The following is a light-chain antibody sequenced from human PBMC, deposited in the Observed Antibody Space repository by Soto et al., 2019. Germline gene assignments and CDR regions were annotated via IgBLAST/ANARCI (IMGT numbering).Light chain of an antibody. Sequence: EIVLTQSPATLSVSPGERATLSCRASQSVSSNLAWYQQKPGQAPRLLIYGASTMATGIPARFSGSGSGTEFALTISRLQSEAFAVYYCQQYNDWPPWTFGQGPKVEIK. CDR2: GAS. V-gene: IGKV3-15*01. J-gene: IGKJ1*01. CDR1: QSVSSN. CDR3: QQYNDWPPWT.